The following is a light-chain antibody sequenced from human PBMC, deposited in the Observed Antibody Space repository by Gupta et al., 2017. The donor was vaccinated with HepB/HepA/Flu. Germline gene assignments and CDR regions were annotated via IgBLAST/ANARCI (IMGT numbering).Light chain of an antibody. J-gene: IGKJ1*01. CDR1: QSVSSN. CDR3: QQYKNWPRT. Sequence: EIVMTQSLATLSVSPGERATLSCRASQSVSSNLAWYQQKPGQAPRLLIYGASTRATGIPARFSGSGSGTEFTLTISSLQSEDFAVYYCQQYKNWPRTFGQGTKVEIK. V-gene: IGKV3-15*01. CDR2: GAS.